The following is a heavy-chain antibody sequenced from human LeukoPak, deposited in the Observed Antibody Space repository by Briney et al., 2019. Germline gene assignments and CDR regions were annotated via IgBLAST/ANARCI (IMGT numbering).Heavy chain of an antibody. CDR3: ASRSGGDY. CDR1: GFTFSSYS. Sequence: PGGSLRLSCAASGFTFSSYSMNWVRQAPGKGLEWVSVICSGGSTYYADSVKGRFSISRDNSKNTLYLQMNSLRAEDTAVYYCASRSGGDYWGQGTLVTVSS. J-gene: IGHJ4*02. V-gene: IGHV3-66*01. CDR2: ICSGGST. D-gene: IGHD6-19*01.